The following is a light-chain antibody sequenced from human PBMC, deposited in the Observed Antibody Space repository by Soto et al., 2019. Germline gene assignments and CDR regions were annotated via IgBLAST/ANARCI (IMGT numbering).Light chain of an antibody. V-gene: IGLV3-9*01. CDR2: RDS. Sequence: SYELTQPVSVSVAPGQTARLTCGGENIGDKNVHWYQQMPGQAPVLVIYRDSNRPSGIPARFSGSNSENTATLTIDTAQAGDEADYYCHVWDSRAAFFGGGTKLTVL. J-gene: IGLJ2*01. CDR1: NIGDKN. CDR3: HVWDSRAAF.